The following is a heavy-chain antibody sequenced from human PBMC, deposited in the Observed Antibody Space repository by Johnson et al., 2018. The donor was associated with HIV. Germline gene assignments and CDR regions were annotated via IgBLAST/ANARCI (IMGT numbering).Heavy chain of an antibody. D-gene: IGHD1-26*01. Sequence: QVQLVESGGGVVQPGRSLRLSCAASGFTFSSYAMHWVRQAPGKGLEWVAVISYDGSNKYYADSVKGRFTISRDNSKNTLYLQMNSLRAEDTAVYYCAKGRLVGATTYDAFDIWGQGTMGTVSS. CDR2: ISYDGSNK. CDR1: GFTFSSYA. CDR3: AKGRLVGATTYDAFDI. V-gene: IGHV3-30*04. J-gene: IGHJ3*02.